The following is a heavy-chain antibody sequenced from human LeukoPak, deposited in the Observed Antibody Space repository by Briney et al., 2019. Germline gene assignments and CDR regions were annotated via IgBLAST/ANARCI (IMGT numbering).Heavy chain of an antibody. V-gene: IGHV4-39*07. D-gene: IGHD4-23*01. J-gene: IGHJ4*02. CDR2: IYYSGST. CDR1: GGSISSSSYY. CDR3: ARIATVVTEDSDY. Sequence: SETLFLTCTVSGGSISSSSYYWGWIRQPPGKGLEWIGSIYYSGSTYYNPSLKSRVTISVDTSKNQFSLKLSSVTAADTAVYYCARIATVVTEDSDYWGQGTLVTVSS.